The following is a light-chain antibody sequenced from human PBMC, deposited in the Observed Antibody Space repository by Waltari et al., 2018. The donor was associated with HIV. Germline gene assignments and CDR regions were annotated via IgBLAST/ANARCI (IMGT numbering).Light chain of an antibody. Sequence: EIVLTQSPVTLSLSPGESATPSCSASQSVSSSYLAWYQQKPGQAPRLLIYGASSRATGIPDRFSGSGSGTDFTLTISRLEPEDFAVYYCQQYGSSPPLYTFGQGTKLEIK. CDR1: QSVSSSY. CDR3: QQYGSSPPLYT. CDR2: GAS. J-gene: IGKJ2*01. V-gene: IGKV3-20*01.